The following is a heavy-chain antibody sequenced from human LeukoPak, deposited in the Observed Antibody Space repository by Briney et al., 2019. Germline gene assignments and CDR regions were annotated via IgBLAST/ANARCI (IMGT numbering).Heavy chain of an antibody. CDR1: GFTFSSYD. J-gene: IGHJ6*02. Sequence: GGSLRLSCAASGFTFSSYDMHWVRQATGKGLEWVSAIGTAGDTYYPGSVKGRFTISRDNSKNTLYLQMNSLRAEDTAVYYCARDRDPGRYYYYYYGMDVWGQGTTVTVSS. V-gene: IGHV3-13*01. CDR3: ARDRDPGRYYYYYYGMDV. CDR2: IGTAGDT. D-gene: IGHD3-10*01.